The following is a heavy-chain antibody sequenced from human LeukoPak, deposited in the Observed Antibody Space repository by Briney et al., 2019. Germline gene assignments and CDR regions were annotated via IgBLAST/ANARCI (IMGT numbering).Heavy chain of an antibody. CDR3: AREAVHCSGGSCLSDGYFQH. CDR1: GFTFSSYG. CDR2: ISYDGSNK. D-gene: IGHD2-15*01. V-gene: IGHV3-30*03. J-gene: IGHJ1*01. Sequence: GGSLRLSCAASGFTFSSYGMHWVRQAPGKGLEWVAVISYDGSNKYYADSVKGRFTISRDNSKNTLYLQMNSLRSDDTAVYYCAREAVHCSGGSCLSDGYFQHWGQGTLVTVSS.